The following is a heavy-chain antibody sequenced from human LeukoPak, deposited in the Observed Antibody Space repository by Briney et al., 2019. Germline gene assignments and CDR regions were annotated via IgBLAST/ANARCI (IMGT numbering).Heavy chain of an antibody. CDR3: ARVGTMVRGLDC. V-gene: IGHV3-7*01. CDR2: IKQAGSEK. CDR1: GFTFRSYW. J-gene: IGHJ4*02. Sequence: PGGSLRLSCAASGFTFRSYWMSWVRQAPGKGLEWVANIKQAGSEKYYVESVKGRFTISRDNAKKSLYLQMNSLRAEDTAVYYCARVGTMVRGLDCWGQGTLVTVSS. D-gene: IGHD3-10*01.